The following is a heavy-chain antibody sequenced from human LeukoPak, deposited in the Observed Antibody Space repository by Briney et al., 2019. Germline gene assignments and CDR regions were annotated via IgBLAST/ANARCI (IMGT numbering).Heavy chain of an antibody. V-gene: IGHV1-2*02. CDR3: ARGGRISGYMDV. J-gene: IGHJ6*03. CDR2: INSNSGAT. CDR1: GYTFTGYY. Sequence: ASVKVSYKASGYTFTGYYMHWVRQAPGQGLEWMGWINSNSGATKYVQKFQGGVTMTRDTSISTAYMELSRLTSDDTAVHYCARGGRISGYMDVWGKGTTITVSS. D-gene: IGHD6-13*01.